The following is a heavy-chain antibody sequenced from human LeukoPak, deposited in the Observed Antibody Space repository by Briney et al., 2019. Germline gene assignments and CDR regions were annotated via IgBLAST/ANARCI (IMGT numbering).Heavy chain of an antibody. Sequence: SETLSLTCTVSGGSISSYYWSWIRQPAGKGLEWIGRIYTSGSTNYNPSLKSRVTMSVDTSKNQFSLKLSSVTAADTAVYYCARERCGGDCSTYYYYMDVWGKGTTVTISS. CDR2: IYTSGST. CDR3: ARERCGGDCSTYYYYMDV. D-gene: IGHD2-21*02. J-gene: IGHJ6*03. CDR1: GGSISSYY. V-gene: IGHV4-4*07.